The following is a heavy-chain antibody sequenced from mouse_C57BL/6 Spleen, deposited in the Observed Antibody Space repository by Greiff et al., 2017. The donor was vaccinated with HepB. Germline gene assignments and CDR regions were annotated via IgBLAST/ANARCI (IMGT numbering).Heavy chain of an antibody. CDR2: IYPRSGNT. D-gene: IGHD1-1*01. V-gene: IGHV1-81*01. CDR1: GYTFTSYG. Sequence: VQLQQSGAELARPGASVKLSCKASGYTFTSYGISWVKQRTGQGLEWIGEIYPRSGNTYYNEKFKGKATLTADKSSSTAYMELRSLTSEDSAVYYCATFITTVVAPVYCDYWGQGTTLTVSS. J-gene: IGHJ2*01. CDR3: ATFITTVVAPVYCDY.